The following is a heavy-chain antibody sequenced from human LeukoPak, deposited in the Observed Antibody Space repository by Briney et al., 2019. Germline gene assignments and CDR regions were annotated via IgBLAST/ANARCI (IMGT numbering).Heavy chain of an antibody. CDR1: GAFMSSYY. Sequence: PSETLSLTCIVSGAFMSSYYWSWIRQPPGKGLEWIGYIYYSGSTNYNPSLKSRVTVSVDTSKNQFSLKLSSVTAADTAVYYCARGDGSGRYAFDIWGQGTMVTVSS. D-gene: IGHD3-10*01. J-gene: IGHJ3*02. CDR3: ARGDGSGRYAFDI. CDR2: IYYSGST. V-gene: IGHV4-59*01.